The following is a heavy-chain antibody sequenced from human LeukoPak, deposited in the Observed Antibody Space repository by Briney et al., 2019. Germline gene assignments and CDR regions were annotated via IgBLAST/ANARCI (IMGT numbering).Heavy chain of an antibody. Sequence: GASVKASCKASGYTFTSYDINWVRQATGQGLEWMGWMNPNSGNTGYAQKFQGRVTMTRNTSISTAYMELSSLRSEDPAVYYCAIRYGSGEKYYYYYYMDVWGKGTTVTVSS. CDR1: GYTFTSYD. V-gene: IGHV1-8*01. D-gene: IGHD3-10*01. CDR2: MNPNSGNT. J-gene: IGHJ6*03. CDR3: AIRYGSGEKYYYYYYMDV.